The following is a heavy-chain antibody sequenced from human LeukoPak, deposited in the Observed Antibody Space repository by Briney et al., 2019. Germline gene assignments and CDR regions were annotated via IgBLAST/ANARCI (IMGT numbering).Heavy chain of an antibody. Sequence: ESGPTLVNPTQTLTLTCTFSGFSLSTSKVGVGWIRQPPGEALEWLALIYWDDAKEYKSSLKSRLTITKDTSKNQVILTMTSMDPVDTATYFCAHELRYCDAPSCPHGPHFDHWGQGTLVNASS. CDR2: IYWDDAK. J-gene: IGHJ5*02. CDR3: AHELRYCDAPSCPHGPHFDH. D-gene: IGHD3-9*01. V-gene: IGHV2-5*02. CDR1: GFSLSTSKVG.